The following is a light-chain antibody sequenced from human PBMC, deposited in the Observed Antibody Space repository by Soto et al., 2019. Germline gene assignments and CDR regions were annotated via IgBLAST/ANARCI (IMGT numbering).Light chain of an antibody. CDR1: SIDVGGYDY. Sequence: QPALSQPASGPGSPGQSTTISCTGASIDVGGYDYFSWYQLHPVKAPKLMVFEVNNRPSGVSYRFPGSKSGNTASLTISGVPAEDEAGYFCSSYSISCTYRIGT. CDR2: EVN. J-gene: IGLJ1*01. CDR3: SSYSISCTYR. V-gene: IGLV2-14*01.